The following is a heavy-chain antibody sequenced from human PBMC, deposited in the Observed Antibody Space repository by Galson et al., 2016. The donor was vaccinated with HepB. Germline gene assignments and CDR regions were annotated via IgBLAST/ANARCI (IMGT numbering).Heavy chain of an antibody. CDR1: GFTLNNFG. J-gene: IGHJ3*02. CDR2: LSRSSDFI. Sequence: SLRLSCAAYGFTLNNFGMNWVRQAPGKGLEWVSSLSRSSDFIYYADSVRGRFSISRDNAKNSLYLQMNSLRADDTAIYYCARDYHGVDDPFDIWGQGTMVTVSS. CDR3: ARDYHGVDDPFDI. V-gene: IGHV3-21*01. D-gene: IGHD3-10*01.